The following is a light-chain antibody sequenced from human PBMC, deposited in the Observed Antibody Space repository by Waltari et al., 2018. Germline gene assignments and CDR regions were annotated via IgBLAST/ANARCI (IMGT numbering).Light chain of an antibody. J-gene: IGKJ1*01. CDR2: DAS. CDR3: QQRFNWPT. V-gene: IGKV3-11*01. CDR1: QSVGNL. Sequence: EIVLTQSPGTLYLSPGERAILSCRASQSVGNLLAWYQHRPGQAPRPLVYDASNRASGIPARFSGSGAGTDFVLTISSLEPEDFAVYYCQQRFNWPTFGQGTKVQFK.